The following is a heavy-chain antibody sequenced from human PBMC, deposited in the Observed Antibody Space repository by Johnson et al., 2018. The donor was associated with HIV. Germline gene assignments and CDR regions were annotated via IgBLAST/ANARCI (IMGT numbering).Heavy chain of an antibody. Sequence: QVLLLESGGGLVKPGGSLRLSCVASGFTLSDYYMSWIRQAPGKGLEWVSYISSSESTIYYADSVKGRFTISRDNSKNALYLRMNSLRAEDMAVYYCAKERGKRWLHPRDAFDIWGQGTMVTVSS. CDR1: GFTLSDYY. V-gene: IGHV3-11*04. J-gene: IGHJ3*02. CDR2: ISSSESTI. CDR3: AKERGKRWLHPRDAFDI. D-gene: IGHD5-24*01.